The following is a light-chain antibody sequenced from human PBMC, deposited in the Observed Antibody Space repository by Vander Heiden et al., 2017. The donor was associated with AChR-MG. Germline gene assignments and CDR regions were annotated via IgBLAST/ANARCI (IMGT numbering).Light chain of an antibody. CDR1: SSDVGGYNY. Sequence: QSALTQPPPVSGSPGQSITISCTGTSSDVGGYNYVSWYQQQPGKAPKLIIYEVNNRPSGVSNRFSGSKSGNTASLTISGLQAEDEAGYYCSSYTSSSTRVFGGGTKLTVL. CDR3: SSYTSSSTRV. CDR2: EVN. V-gene: IGLV2-14*01. J-gene: IGLJ2*01.